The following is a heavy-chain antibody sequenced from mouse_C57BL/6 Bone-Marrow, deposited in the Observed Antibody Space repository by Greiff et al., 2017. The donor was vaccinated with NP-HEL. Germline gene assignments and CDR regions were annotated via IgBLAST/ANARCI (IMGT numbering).Heavy chain of an antibody. Sequence: VQLKQSGTVLARPGASVKMSCKTSGYTFTSYWMHWVKQRPGQGLEWIGAIYPGNSDTSYNQKFKGKAKLTAVTSASTAYMELSSLTNEDSAVYYCTRLGYYDYDGTGIWDYWGQGTTLTVSS. J-gene: IGHJ2*01. V-gene: IGHV1-5*01. D-gene: IGHD2-4*01. CDR3: TRLGYYDYDGTGIWDY. CDR2: IYPGNSDT. CDR1: GYTFTSYW.